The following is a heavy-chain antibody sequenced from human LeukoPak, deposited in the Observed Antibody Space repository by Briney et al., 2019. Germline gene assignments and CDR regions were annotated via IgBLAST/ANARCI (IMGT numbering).Heavy chain of an antibody. CDR2: ISAYNGNT. J-gene: IGHJ5*02. CDR1: GYTFTSYG. D-gene: IGHD1-1*01. V-gene: IGHV1-18*01. Sequence: ASVKVSCKASGYTFTSYGIRWVRQAPGQGLEWMGWISAYNGNTNYAQKLQGRVTMTTDTSTSTAYMELRSLRSDDTAVYYCAKRDTTGTSNWFDPWGQGTLVTVSS. CDR3: AKRDTTGTSNWFDP.